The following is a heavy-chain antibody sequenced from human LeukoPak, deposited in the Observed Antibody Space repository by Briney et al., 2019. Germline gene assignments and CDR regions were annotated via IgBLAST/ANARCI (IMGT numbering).Heavy chain of an antibody. D-gene: IGHD6-13*01. Sequence: GASVKVSCTASGYTFSDFGITWVRQAPGQGPEWMGWIKIGEGTTHSAQKFQDRVSMTRDRSSNTAFLELRSLRSDDTAVYFCSRSFYSSSWYYFDLWGQGTLVTVSS. CDR1: GYTFSDFG. CDR2: IKIGEGTT. CDR3: SRSFYSSSWYYFDL. J-gene: IGHJ4*02. V-gene: IGHV1-18*01.